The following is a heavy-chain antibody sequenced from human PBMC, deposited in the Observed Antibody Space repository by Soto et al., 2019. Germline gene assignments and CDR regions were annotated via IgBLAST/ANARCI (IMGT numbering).Heavy chain of an antibody. Sequence: SETLSLTCAVYGGSFSGYYRSWIRQPPGKGLEWIGEINHSGSTNYNPSLKSRVTISVDTSKNQFSLKLSSVTAADTAVYYCARGRRAGLFDYWGQGTLVTVSS. V-gene: IGHV4-34*01. CDR3: ARGRRAGLFDY. CDR1: GGSFSGYY. CDR2: INHSGST. J-gene: IGHJ4*02.